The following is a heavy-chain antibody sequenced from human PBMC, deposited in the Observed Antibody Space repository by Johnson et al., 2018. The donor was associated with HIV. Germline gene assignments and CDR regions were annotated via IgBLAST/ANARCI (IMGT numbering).Heavy chain of an antibody. V-gene: IGHV3-15*01. CDR1: GFTFSNAW. Sequence: VQLVESGGGLVKSGGSLRLSCAASGFTFSNAWMSWVRQAPGKGLEWVGRIKSKTDGGTTDYAAPVKGRFTISRDDSKNMLYLQMNSLKTEDTAVYYCTTDVTMIVVVDRAFDIWGQGTMVTVSS. D-gene: IGHD3-22*01. CDR3: TTDVTMIVVVDRAFDI. CDR2: IKSKTDGGTT. J-gene: IGHJ3*02.